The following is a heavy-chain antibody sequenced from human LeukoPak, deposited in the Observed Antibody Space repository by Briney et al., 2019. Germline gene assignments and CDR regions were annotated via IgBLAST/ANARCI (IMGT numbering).Heavy chain of an antibody. D-gene: IGHD3-10*01. J-gene: IGHJ4*02. CDR1: GFTFSGSA. CDR3: HTMVRGDNPGNY. V-gene: IGHV3-73*01. Sequence: GGSLKLSCAASGFTFSGSAMHWVRQASGKGLEWVGRIRSKANSYATAYAASVKGRFTISRDDSKNTAYLQMNSLKTEDTAVHYCHTMVRGDNPGNYWGQGTLVTVSS. CDR2: IRSKANSYAT.